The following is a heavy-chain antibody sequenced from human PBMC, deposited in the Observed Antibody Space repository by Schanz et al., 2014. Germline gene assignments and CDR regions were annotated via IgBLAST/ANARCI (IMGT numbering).Heavy chain of an antibody. D-gene: IGHD3-10*01. Sequence: VQLVESGGGVVQPGRSLRLSCAASGFMFSSYGMHWVRQAPGKGLEWVGVISYDGSKKSYADSVKGRFTISRDNSKNTLYLQMSSLRAEDTAVYYCAKGRFGELSAFDIWGQGTMVTVSS. V-gene: IGHV3-30*18. CDR1: GFMFSSYG. J-gene: IGHJ3*02. CDR3: AKGRFGELSAFDI. CDR2: ISYDGSKK.